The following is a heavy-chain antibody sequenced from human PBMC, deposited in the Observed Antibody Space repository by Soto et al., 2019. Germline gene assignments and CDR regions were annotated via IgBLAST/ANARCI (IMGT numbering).Heavy chain of an antibody. CDR1: EYSSTSYW. D-gene: IGHD1-26*01. CDR2: LYPGDSDT. Sequence: PAASLKISCDASEYSSTSYWICWLHQMPGKVLEWMGILYPGDSDTRYSPSFQGQVTTPADKSISTAYLQWSSLKGSDTAMYYCARHGLGGSYYLRLDYWGQGTLVTVSS. J-gene: IGHJ4*02. V-gene: IGHV5-51*07. CDR3: ARHGLGGSYYLRLDY.